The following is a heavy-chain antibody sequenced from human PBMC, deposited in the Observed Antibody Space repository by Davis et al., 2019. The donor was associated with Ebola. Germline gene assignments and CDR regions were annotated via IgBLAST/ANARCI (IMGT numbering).Heavy chain of an antibody. J-gene: IGHJ6*02. CDR3: AREQTYYDSDGHLPGYGMDV. CDR2: IYHRGFT. Sequence: SETLSPTCTVSGGSIASDDYSWSWVRQSPGKGLEWIAYIYHRGFTNHTPSLKSRVTISMDTSKNQFSLKLKSVTAADTAVYYCAREQTYYDSDGHLPGYGMDVWGQGTTVTVSS. V-gene: IGHV4-30-4*01. CDR1: GGSIASDDYS. D-gene: IGHD3-22*01.